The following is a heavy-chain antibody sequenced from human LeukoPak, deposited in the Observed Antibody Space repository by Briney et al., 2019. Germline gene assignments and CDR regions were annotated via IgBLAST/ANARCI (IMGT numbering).Heavy chain of an antibody. CDR1: GGSLSSSSYY. CDR3: ARGSLGGPYYYYGMDV. D-gene: IGHD3-16*01. J-gene: IGHJ6*02. V-gene: IGHV4-39*01. CDR2: IYYSGST. Sequence: SETLSLTCTVSGGSLSSSSYYWGWIRQPPGKGLEWIGSIYYSGSTYYNPSLKSRVTISVDTSKNQFSLKLSSVTAADTAVYYCARGSLGGPYYYYGMDVWGQGTTVTVSS.